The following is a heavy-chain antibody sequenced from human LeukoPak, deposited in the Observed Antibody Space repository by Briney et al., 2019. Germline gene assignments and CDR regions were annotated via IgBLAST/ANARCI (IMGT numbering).Heavy chain of an antibody. D-gene: IGHD2-2*01. J-gene: IGHJ6*03. V-gene: IGHV3-7*01. Sequence: GGSLRLSCAATGFTFSSYWMSWVRQAPGKGLEWVANIKQDGSEKYYVDSVKGRFTISRDNAKNSLYLQMNSLRAEDTAVYYCAREDTENCRSTSCYYYYYMDVWGKGTTVTVSS. CDR3: AREDTENCRSTSCYYYYYMDV. CDR1: GFTFSSYW. CDR2: IKQDGSEK.